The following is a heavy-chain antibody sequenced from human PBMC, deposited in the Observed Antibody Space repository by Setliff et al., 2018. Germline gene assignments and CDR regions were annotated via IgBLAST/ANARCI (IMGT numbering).Heavy chain of an antibody. CDR3: FTDWLDGGTPGGY. CDR2: MNPNSGNT. CDR1: GYTFTNYD. V-gene: IGHV1-8*02. J-gene: IGHJ4*02. D-gene: IGHD1-1*01. Sequence: ASVKVSCKTSGYTFTNYDINWVRQATGQGLEWMGWMNPNSGNTGYAQNFQGRVSMTRNTSISTAYMELNSLKTEDTAVYYCFTDWLDGGTPGGYWGQGTLVTVSS.